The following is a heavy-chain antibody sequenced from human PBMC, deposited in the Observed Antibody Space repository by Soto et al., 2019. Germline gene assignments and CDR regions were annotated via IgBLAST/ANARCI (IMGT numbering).Heavy chain of an antibody. J-gene: IGHJ4*02. CDR1: GFKFSNYA. D-gene: IGHD3-16*01. V-gene: IGHV3-23*01. Sequence: GGSLRLSCAASGFKFSNYAMSWVRQAPGKVLEWVSLISATGGGTYYADSVKGRFTISRDNSHNTLYLQVHSLTAEDTAVYYCAKDRRAGGNSAFYFDFWGQGAQVNVSS. CDR2: ISATGGGT. CDR3: AKDRRAGGNSAFYFDF.